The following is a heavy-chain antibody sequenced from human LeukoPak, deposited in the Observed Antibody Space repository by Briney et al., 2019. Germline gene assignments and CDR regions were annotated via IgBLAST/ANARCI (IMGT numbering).Heavy chain of an antibody. CDR1: GFTFSSYS. J-gene: IGHJ4*02. V-gene: IGHV3-21*01. CDR3: AALDHGHDY. CDR2: ISSSSSYI. Sequence: PGGSLRLSCAASGFTFSSYSMNWVRQAPGKGLEWVSSISSSSSYIYYVETVKGRFTISRDNARNSLYLQMNSLRAEDTAVYYCAALDHGHDYWGQGTLVTVSS.